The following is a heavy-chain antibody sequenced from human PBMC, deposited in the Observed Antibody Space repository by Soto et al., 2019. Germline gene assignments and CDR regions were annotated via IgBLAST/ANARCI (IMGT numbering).Heavy chain of an antibody. CDR2: IIPIFGTA. V-gene: IGHV1-69*01. J-gene: IGHJ6*02. D-gene: IGHD2-15*01. Sequence: QVQLVQSGAEVKKPGSSVKVSCKASGGTFSSYAISWVRQAPGQGLEWMGGIIPIFGTANYAQKFQGRVTITADESTSTAYIERSSLRSEDTAVYYCARDSPDCSGGSCYSDYYYGMDVWGQGTTVTVSS. CDR1: GGTFSSYA. CDR3: ARDSPDCSGGSCYSDYYYGMDV.